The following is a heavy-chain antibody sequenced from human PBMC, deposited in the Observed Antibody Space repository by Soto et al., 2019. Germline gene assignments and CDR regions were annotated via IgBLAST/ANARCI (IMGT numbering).Heavy chain of an antibody. CDR2: IWYDGSNK. D-gene: IGHD6-13*01. V-gene: IGHV3-33*01. J-gene: IGHJ4*02. Sequence: GGSLRLSCAASGFTFSSYGMHWVRQAPGKGLEWVAVIWYDGSNKYYADSVKGRFTISRDNSKNTLYLQMNSLRAEDTAVYYCARVPLRKGGYGYSSSWYDYWGQGTLVTVSS. CDR1: GFTFSSYG. CDR3: ARVPLRKGGYGYSSSWYDY.